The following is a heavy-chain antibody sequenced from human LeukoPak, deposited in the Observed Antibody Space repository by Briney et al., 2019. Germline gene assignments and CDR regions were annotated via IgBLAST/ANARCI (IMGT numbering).Heavy chain of an antibody. Sequence: GGSLRLSCAASGFTFSSYAMSWVRQVPGKGPEWVSVISGSGDNTYYADSVKGRFTISRDNSKNMLYLQMNSLRAEDTAVYYCAKWKYSNSGIDDYWGQGTLVTVSS. CDR2: ISGSGDNT. V-gene: IGHV3-23*01. J-gene: IGHJ4*02. D-gene: IGHD6-6*01. CDR1: GFTFSSYA. CDR3: AKWKYSNSGIDDY.